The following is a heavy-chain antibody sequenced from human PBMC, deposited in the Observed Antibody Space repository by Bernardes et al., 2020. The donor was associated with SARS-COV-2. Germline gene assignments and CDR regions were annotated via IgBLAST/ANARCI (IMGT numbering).Heavy chain of an antibody. J-gene: IGHJ5*02. V-gene: IGHV1-18*01. CDR3: ARDQGERTWTQLDLLDPSFGS. CDR2: ISVYKDNA. CDR1: GYTFNTYC. D-gene: IGHD5-18*01. Sequence: ASVKVSCKTSGYTFNTYCITWVRQAPGQGLEWMAWISVYKDNAKYAQSFQDRVTVTTDTSSSTAYMELSSLGYDDTAVYYCARDQGERTWTQLDLLDPSFGSWGQGTLVTVSS.